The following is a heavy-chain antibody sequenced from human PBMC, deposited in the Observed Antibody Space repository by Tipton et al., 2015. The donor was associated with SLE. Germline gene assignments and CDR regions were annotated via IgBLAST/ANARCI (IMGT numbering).Heavy chain of an antibody. CDR3: ARGQTS. CDR1: GYTFTNYG. J-gene: IGHJ3*01. Sequence: QLVQSGAEVKKPGASVKVSCKASGYTFTNYGINWVRQAPGQGFEWMGWISGYNGDANYAQEFQGRVTMTGNTSISTAYMELSSLRSEDTAVYFCARGQTSWGQGTMVTVSS. V-gene: IGHV1-8*02. CDR2: ISGYNGDA.